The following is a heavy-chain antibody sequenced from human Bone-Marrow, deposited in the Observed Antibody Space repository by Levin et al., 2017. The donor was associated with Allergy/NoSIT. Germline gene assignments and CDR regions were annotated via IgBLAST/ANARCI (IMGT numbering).Heavy chain of an antibody. CDR1: GGSFRSYA. J-gene: IGHJ6*03. D-gene: IGHD2-2*01. Sequence: SVKVSCKASGGSFRSYAISWVRQAPGQGLEWMGGIIPMFGPGNYAQRFQGRLTITADASTTTAYMELSSLGPEDTAVYYCASPQQYCTTTSCAIHYYYMDVWGGGTTVTVSS. V-gene: IGHV1-69*13. CDR3: ASPQQYCTTTSCAIHYYYMDV. CDR2: IIPMFGPG.